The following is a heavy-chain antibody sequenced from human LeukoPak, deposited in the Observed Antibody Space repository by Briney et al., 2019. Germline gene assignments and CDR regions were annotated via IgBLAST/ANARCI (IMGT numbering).Heavy chain of an antibody. CDR1: GLTFSSYN. V-gene: IGHV3-21*01. CDR2: ISSSSSYI. J-gene: IGHJ4*02. D-gene: IGHD2-15*01. CDR3: ARAHSGPD. Sequence: GGSLRLSCAASGLTFSSYNMNWVRQAPGKGLEWVSSISSSSSYIYYADSMKGRFTISRDNAKSSVYLQMNSLRAEDTAVYYCARAHSGPDWGQGILVTVSS.